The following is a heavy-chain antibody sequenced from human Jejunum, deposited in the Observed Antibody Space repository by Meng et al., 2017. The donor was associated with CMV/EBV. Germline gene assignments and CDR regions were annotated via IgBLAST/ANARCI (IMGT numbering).Heavy chain of an antibody. CDR1: GFTFSAYW. Sequence: RLSCAVSGFTFSAYWMNWARQVPGKGLEWVANIRPDGSGKYYLDSVKGRFTTSRDNSKNSVYLQMNNLTAEDTAMYYCGRGDPDYWGQGTLVTVSS. CDR3: GRGDPDY. J-gene: IGHJ4*02. V-gene: IGHV3-7*01. CDR2: IRPDGSGK.